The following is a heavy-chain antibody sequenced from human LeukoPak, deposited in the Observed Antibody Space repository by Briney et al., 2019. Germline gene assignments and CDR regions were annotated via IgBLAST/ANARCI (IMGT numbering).Heavy chain of an antibody. Sequence: GRSLRLSCAASGFIFSSYAMSWVRQAPGKWLEWVSAISGSGGSTFYTDSVKGRFTNSRYNSKNTLYLQMNSLRAEDTAVYYCANRITMVRGVILSYGMDVWGKGTTVTVSS. J-gene: IGHJ6*04. V-gene: IGHV3-23*01. CDR3: ANRITMVRGVILSYGMDV. D-gene: IGHD3-10*01. CDR2: ISGSGGST. CDR1: GFIFSSYA.